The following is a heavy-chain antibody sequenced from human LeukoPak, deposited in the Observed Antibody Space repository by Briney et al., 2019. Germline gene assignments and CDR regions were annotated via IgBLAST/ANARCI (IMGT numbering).Heavy chain of an antibody. J-gene: IGHJ4*02. D-gene: IGHD6-13*01. V-gene: IGHV4-30-2*01. Sequence: SETLSLSCTVSGGSISSGGYYWSWIRQPPGKGLEWIGYIYHSGSTYYNPSLKSRVTISVDRSKNQFSLKLSSVTAADTAVYYCARTNIAAAGPSFDYWGQGTLVTVSS. CDR1: GGSISSGGYY. CDR2: IYHSGST. CDR3: ARTNIAAAGPSFDY.